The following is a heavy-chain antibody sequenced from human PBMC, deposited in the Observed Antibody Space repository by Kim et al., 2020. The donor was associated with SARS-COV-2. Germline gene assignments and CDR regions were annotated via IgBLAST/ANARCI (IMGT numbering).Heavy chain of an antibody. J-gene: IGHJ5*02. CDR2: LYYSGST. D-gene: IGHD3-22*01. V-gene: IGHV4-31*03. CDR1: GGSISSGGYY. Sequence: SETLSLTCTVSGGSISSGGYYWSWIRQHPGKGLEWIGYLYYSGSTYYNPSLKGRVTISVDTSKNQFSLKLSSVTAADTAVYYCAGECPYYYDSCPPGFDPWGQGTLVTVSS. CDR3: AGECPYYYDSCPPGFDP.